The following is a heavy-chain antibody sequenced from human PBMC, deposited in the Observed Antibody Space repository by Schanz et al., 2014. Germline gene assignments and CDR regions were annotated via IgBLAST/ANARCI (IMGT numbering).Heavy chain of an antibody. D-gene: IGHD3-3*01. CDR2: ISAYNDNT. Sequence: QVQLVQSGAEVKKPGASVKVSCKAPGYTFTNYIISWVRQAPGQGLEWMGWISAYNDNTNYTQKLQGRVTMTTDTSTSTAYMELRSLRSDDTAVYYCARDFSVYDYSTGYREYYFDYWGQGTLVTVSS. J-gene: IGHJ4*02. V-gene: IGHV1-18*04. CDR3: ARDFSVYDYSTGYREYYFDY. CDR1: GYTFTNYI.